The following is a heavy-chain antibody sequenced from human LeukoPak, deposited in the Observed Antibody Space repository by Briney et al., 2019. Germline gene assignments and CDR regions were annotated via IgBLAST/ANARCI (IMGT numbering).Heavy chain of an antibody. CDR2: ISGSGDRT. D-gene: IGHD3-22*01. CDR3: AKELSPITMIVVVITGDFQH. V-gene: IGHV3-23*01. Sequence: GGSLRLSCAASGFTFVSYAMSWVRQAPGTGLEWVSSISGSGDRTYYADSVKGRFTISRDNSKNTLYLQMNSLRAEDTAVYYCAKELSPITMIVVVITGDFQHWGQGTLVTVSS. J-gene: IGHJ1*01. CDR1: GFTFVSYA.